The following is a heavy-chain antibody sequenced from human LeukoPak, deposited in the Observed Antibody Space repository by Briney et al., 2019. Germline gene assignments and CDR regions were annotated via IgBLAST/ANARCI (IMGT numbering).Heavy chain of an antibody. Sequence: KSSETLSLTCAVYGGSFSGYYWSWIRQPPGKGLEWIGEINHSGSTNYNPSLKSRVTISVDTSKNQFSLKLSSVTAADTAVYYCARGGAAQRGYYDSSGYYSFWGQGTLVTVSS. D-gene: IGHD3-22*01. J-gene: IGHJ4*02. CDR2: INHSGST. CDR1: GGSFSGYY. CDR3: ARGGAAQRGYYDSSGYYSF. V-gene: IGHV4-34*01.